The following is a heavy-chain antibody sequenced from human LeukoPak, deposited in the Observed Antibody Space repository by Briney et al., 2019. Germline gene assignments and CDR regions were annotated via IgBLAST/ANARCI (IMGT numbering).Heavy chain of an antibody. Sequence: AASVKVSCKASGYTFTNYGITWVRQAPGQGLEWMGWINTLNGNTNYAQKVQNRVTMTTGTSTRTAYMELRSLRSDDTAVYYCARHGSGTYYRSPFDYWGQGTLVTVSS. D-gene: IGHD3-10*01. V-gene: IGHV1-18*01. CDR2: INTLNGNT. CDR3: ARHGSGTYYRSPFDY. J-gene: IGHJ4*02. CDR1: GYTFTNYG.